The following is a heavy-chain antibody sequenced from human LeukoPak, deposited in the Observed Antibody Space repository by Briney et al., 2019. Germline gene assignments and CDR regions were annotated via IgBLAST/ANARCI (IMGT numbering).Heavy chain of an antibody. D-gene: IGHD1-1*01. CDR2: ICHSGST. CDR3: AKDEDWNDGGVYYMDV. Sequence: PSQTLSLTRSLSGGSIISGVYCWSWIRQPPGKGLEWIGYICHSGSTSYSPSLESRVTISIDRSKNQFSLKLRSVTAADTAMYYCAKDEDWNDGGVYYMDVWGKGTTVTVSS. V-gene: IGHV4-30-2*01. J-gene: IGHJ6*03. CDR1: GGSIISGVYC.